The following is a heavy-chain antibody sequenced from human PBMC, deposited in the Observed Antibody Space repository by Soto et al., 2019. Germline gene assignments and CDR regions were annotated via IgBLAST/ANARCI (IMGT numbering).Heavy chain of an antibody. CDR1: GFTFSYYP. D-gene: IGHD5-12*01. Sequence: QMQLVESGGGAVQPGRSLRLSCAASGFTFSYYPMHWVRQAPGKGLEWVAVISFDGSNKYYADSVNGRFTISRDNSKNTLYLQMHSLRGEDTAVYYCARVPGDMVAILYSSHLDGREPLSDVDVWGQGTTVTVSS. CDR2: ISFDGSNK. CDR3: ARVPGDMVAILYSSHLDGREPLSDVDV. J-gene: IGHJ6*02. V-gene: IGHV3-30*04.